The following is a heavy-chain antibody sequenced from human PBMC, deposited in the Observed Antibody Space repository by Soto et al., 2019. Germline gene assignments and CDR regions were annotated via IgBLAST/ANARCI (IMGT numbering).Heavy chain of an antibody. V-gene: IGHV2-5*02. D-gene: IGHD6-19*01. J-gene: IGHJ4*02. CDR1: GFSLSTSGVG. CDR3: AHRGGQWLVHSDGASYFDY. CDR2: IYWDDDK. Sequence: SGPTLVNPTQTLTLTCTFSGFSLSTSGVGVGWIRQPPGKALEWLALIYWDDDKRYSPSLKSGLTITKDTSKNQVFLTMTNMDPVDTATYYCAHRGGQWLVHSDGASYFDYWGQGTLVTVSS.